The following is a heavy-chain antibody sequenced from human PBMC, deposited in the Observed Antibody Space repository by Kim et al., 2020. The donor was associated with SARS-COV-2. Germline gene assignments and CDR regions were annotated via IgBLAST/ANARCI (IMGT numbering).Heavy chain of an antibody. CDR1: GFTFSSYA. D-gene: IGHD3-22*01. J-gene: IGHJ5*02. CDR2: ISYDGSNK. Sequence: GGSLRLSCAASGFTFSSYAMHWVRQAPGKGLEWVAVISYDGSNKYYADSVKGRFTISRDNSKNTLYLQMNSLRAEDTAVYYCASPPSGYYYDSSGYFTWGQGTLVTVSS. CDR3: ASPPSGYYYDSSGYFT. V-gene: IGHV3-30*04.